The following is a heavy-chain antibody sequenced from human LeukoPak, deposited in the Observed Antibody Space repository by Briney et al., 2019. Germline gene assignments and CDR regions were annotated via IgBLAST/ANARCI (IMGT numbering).Heavy chain of an antibody. CDR1: GFTFSSYS. V-gene: IGHV3-21*01. CDR2: ISSSSSYI. CDR3: AKDRAFTIEGMDV. Sequence: GGSLRLSCAASGFTFSSYSMNWVRQAPGKGLEWVSSISSSSSYIYYADSVKGRFTISRDNAKNSLYLQMNSLRAEDTAVYYCAKDRAFTIEGMDVWGQGTTVTVSS. D-gene: IGHD3-3*01. J-gene: IGHJ6*02.